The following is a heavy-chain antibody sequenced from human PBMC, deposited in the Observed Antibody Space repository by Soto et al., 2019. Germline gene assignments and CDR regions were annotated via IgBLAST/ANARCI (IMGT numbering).Heavy chain of an antibody. CDR1: GGTFSSYA. D-gene: IGHD6-13*01. CDR3: ARDGVAEVAPTD. J-gene: IGHJ4*02. CDR2: IIPIFGTA. Sequence: QVQLVQSGAEVKKPGSSVKVSCKASGGTFSSYAVSWVRQAPGHGLGWMGGIIPIFGTANYAQKFQGRVTITADESTSTAYMELSSLRSEDTAVYYCARDGVAEVAPTDWGQGTLVTVSS. V-gene: IGHV1-69*01.